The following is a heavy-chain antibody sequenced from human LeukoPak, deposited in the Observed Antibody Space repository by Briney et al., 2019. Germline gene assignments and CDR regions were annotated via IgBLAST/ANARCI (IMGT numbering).Heavy chain of an antibody. Sequence: PSETLSLTCAVYGGSFSGYYWSWIRQPPGKGLEWIGEINHSGSTNYNPSLKSRVTISVDTSKNQFSLKLSSVTAADTAVYYCASIMSLEMATFGDSSMDVWGQGITVTVSS. CDR1: GGSFSGYY. D-gene: IGHD5-24*01. J-gene: IGHJ6*02. V-gene: IGHV4-34*01. CDR3: ASIMSLEMATFGDSSMDV. CDR2: INHSGST.